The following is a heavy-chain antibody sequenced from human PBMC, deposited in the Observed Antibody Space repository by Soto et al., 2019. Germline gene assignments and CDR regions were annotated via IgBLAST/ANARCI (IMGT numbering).Heavy chain of an antibody. CDR2: IYTSGST. D-gene: IGHD3-22*01. Sequence: PSETLSLTCTVSGGSISGFYWSWIRQPAGKGLEWIGHIYTSGSTRYNPSLQSRVTLSLDTSKNQFSLKLSSVTAADTAVYYCARAPMAYYYDSSGYYWIYFDYWGQGTPVTVS. V-gene: IGHV4-4*07. J-gene: IGHJ4*02. CDR3: ARAPMAYYYDSSGYYWIYFDY. CDR1: GGSISGFY.